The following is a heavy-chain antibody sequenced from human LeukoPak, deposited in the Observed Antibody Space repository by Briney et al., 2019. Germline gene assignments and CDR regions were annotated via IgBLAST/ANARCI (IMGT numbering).Heavy chain of an antibody. V-gene: IGHV4-39*07. CDR3: ATYSSSWYAY. D-gene: IGHD6-13*01. CDR2: VYYSGST. Sequence: PSETLSLTCTVSSGSISSGNYYWGWIRQPPGKGLEWIGSVYYSGSTNYNPSLKSRVTISVDTSKNQFSLKLSSVTAADTAVYYCATYSSSWYAYWGQGTLVTVSS. J-gene: IGHJ4*02. CDR1: SGSISSGNYY.